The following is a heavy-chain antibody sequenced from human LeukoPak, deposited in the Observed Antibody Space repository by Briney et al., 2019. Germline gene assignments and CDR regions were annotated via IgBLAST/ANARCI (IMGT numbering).Heavy chain of an antibody. CDR3: ARGGNRFGGFYFDY. J-gene: IGHJ4*02. Sequence: SETLSLTCTVSADSLSSGVHYWAWIRQPPGKGLESIGFIHHSGSSRHNPSLKDRVAISVDASRKQFALRLSSVTAADTAIYYCARGGNRFGGFYFDYWGQGIQVIVSS. CDR2: IHHSGSS. D-gene: IGHD3-10*01. CDR1: ADSLSSGVHY. V-gene: IGHV4-31*03.